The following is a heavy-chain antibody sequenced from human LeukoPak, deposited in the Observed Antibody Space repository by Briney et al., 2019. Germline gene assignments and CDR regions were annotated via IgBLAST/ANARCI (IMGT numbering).Heavy chain of an antibody. CDR1: GYTFSDYY. V-gene: IGHV1-2*02. CDR2: LYAKSGDT. D-gene: IGHD2-2*01. Sequence: GASVKVSCKASGYTFSDYYMHWVRQAPGQGLEWMGWLYAKSGDTHYEQKFQGRVTLTRDTSISTAYMELSSLTSDDTAVYYCAIDPAEEVVGIDYWGQGTLVTVSS. CDR3: AIDPAEEVVGIDY. J-gene: IGHJ4*02.